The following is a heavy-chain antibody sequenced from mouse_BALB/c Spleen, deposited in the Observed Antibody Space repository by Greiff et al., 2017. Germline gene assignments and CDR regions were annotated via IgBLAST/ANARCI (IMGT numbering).Heavy chain of an antibody. CDR1: GYTFTSYY. CDR3: TREGWFAY. V-gene: IGHV1S81*02. Sequence: QVHVKQSGAELVKPGASVKLSCKASGYTFTSYYMYWVKQRPGQGLEWIGEINPSNGGTNLNEKFKSKATLTVDKSSSTAYMQLSSLTSEDSAVYYCTREGWFAYWGQGTLVTVSA. CDR2: INPSNGGT. J-gene: IGHJ3*01.